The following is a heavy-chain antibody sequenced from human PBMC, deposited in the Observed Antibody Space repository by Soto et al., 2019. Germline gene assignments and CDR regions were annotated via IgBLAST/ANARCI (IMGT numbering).Heavy chain of an antibody. J-gene: IGHJ4*02. CDR2: IYYSGTT. V-gene: IGHV4-59*08. CDR3: ARPGNYGSGSYLYYLDY. Sequence: PSETLSLTCTVSGGSISPYYWAWIRQSPGKGLEWIGYIYYSGTTSYNPSLKSRVTISVDTSKNQFSLKLSSVTAADTAVYYCARPGNYGSGSYLYYLDYWGQGTLVTVSS. CDR1: GGSISPYY. D-gene: IGHD3-10*01.